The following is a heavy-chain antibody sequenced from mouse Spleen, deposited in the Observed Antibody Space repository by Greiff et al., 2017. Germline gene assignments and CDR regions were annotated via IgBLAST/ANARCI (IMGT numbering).Heavy chain of an antibody. CDR2: IHPSDSDT. CDR1: GYTFTSYW. CDR3: AVYDGYPYWYFDV. J-gene: IGHJ1*01. Sequence: QVQLKESGAELVKPGASVKVSCKASGYTFTSYWMHWVKQRPGQGLEWIGRIHPSDSDTNYNQKFKGKATLTVDKSSSTAYMQLSSLTSEDSAVYYCAVYDGYPYWYFDVWGAGTTVTVSS. D-gene: IGHD2-3*01. V-gene: IGHV1-74*01.